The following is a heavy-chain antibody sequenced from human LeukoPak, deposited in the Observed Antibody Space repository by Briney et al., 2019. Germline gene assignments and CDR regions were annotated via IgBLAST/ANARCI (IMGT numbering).Heavy chain of an antibody. Sequence: GGSLRLSCVASGFTFEDYAMHWVRQAPGKGLEWVSGISWNSGSIGYADSVNGRFTISRDNAKNSLYVQMNSLRAEDMALYYCAKGGSYYELDYWGQGTLVTVSS. J-gene: IGHJ4*02. D-gene: IGHD1-26*01. CDR3: AKGGSYYELDY. V-gene: IGHV3-9*03. CDR1: GFTFEDYA. CDR2: ISWNSGSI.